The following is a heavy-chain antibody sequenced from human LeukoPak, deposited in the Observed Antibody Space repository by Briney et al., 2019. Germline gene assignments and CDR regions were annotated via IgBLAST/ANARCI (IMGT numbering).Heavy chain of an antibody. V-gene: IGHV1-46*01. D-gene: IGHD1-1*01. Sequence: ASVKVSCKASGYIFIDYYIHWVRQAPGQGLEWMGVIYPSVDTTSNAQKFQGRITMTRDTSTSPAYMELSSLRSEDTGVYYCVRELEGGHFDYWGQGTMVTVSS. CDR3: VRELEGGHFDY. CDR2: IYPSVDTT. CDR1: GYIFIDYY. J-gene: IGHJ4*02.